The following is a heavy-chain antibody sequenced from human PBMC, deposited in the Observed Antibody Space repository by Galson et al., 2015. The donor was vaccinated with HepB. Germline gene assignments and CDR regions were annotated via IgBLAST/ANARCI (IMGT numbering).Heavy chain of an antibody. Sequence: CKASGGTFGSYAISWVRQAPGQGLEWMGRIIPILGITNYAQKFQGRVTITADKSTSTTYMELSSLRSEDTAVYYCASLDSSSPFDAFDIWGQGTMVTVSS. CDR3: ASLDSSSPFDAFDI. J-gene: IGHJ3*02. D-gene: IGHD6-13*01. V-gene: IGHV1-69*04. CDR1: GGTFGSYA. CDR2: IIPILGIT.